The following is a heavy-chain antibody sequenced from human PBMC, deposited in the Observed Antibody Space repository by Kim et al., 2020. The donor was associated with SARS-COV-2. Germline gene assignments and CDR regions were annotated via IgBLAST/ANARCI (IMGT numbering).Heavy chain of an antibody. V-gene: IGHV3-21*01. J-gene: IGHJ4*02. CDR1: GFTFSSYS. D-gene: IGHD3-16*01. CDR2: ISSSSSYI. Sequence: GGSLRLSCAASGFTFSSYSMNWVRQAPGKGLEWVSTISSSSSYIYYADSVKGRFTISRDNAENSFYLQMNGLRAEDTAVYYCARDLSRGMPKGFDYWGQG. CDR3: ARDLSRGMPKGFDY.